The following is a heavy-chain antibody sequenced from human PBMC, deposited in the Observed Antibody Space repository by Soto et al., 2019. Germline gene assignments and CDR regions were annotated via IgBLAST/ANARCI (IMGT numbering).Heavy chain of an antibody. CDR3: ARVLYDRTGYYSWFDP. D-gene: IGHD3-9*01. CDR2: INAGNGNT. CDR1: GYTFTSYA. J-gene: IGHJ5*02. V-gene: IGHV1-3*01. Sequence: QVQLVQSGAEVKKPGASVKVSCKASGYTFTSYAMHWVRQAPGQRLEWMGWINAGNGNTKYSQKFQGRVTITRDTSASTAYMALSSLRSEDTAVYYCARVLYDRTGYYSWFDPWGQGTLVTVSS.